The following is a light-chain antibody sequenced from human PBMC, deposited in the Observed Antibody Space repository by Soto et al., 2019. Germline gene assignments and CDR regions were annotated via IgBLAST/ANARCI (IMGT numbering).Light chain of an antibody. V-gene: IGKV3-15*01. CDR3: QQFNDWPLT. CDR2: RAS. CDR1: QNVRSD. J-gene: IGKJ4*01. Sequence: EIVMTQSPATLSVSPGERVTLSCRASQNVRSDLAWYQQKPGQAPRLLIYRASIRAAGIPGRFSGSGSGTEFTLTISSLQSEDSAVYYCQQFNDWPLTFGGGTKVEIK.